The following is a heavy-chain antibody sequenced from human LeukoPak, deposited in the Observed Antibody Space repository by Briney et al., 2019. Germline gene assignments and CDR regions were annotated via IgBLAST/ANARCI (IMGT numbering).Heavy chain of an antibody. CDR3: ARGPGGYCSGGSCYYDY. J-gene: IGHJ4*02. D-gene: IGHD2-15*01. CDR1: GGTFSSYA. Sequence: EASVKVSCKASGGTFSSYAISWVRQAPGQGLEWMGGIIPIFGTANYAQKFQGRVTITADESTSTAYMELSSLRSEDTAVYYCARGPGGYCSGGSCYYDYWGQGTLVTVSS. V-gene: IGHV1-69*01. CDR2: IIPIFGTA.